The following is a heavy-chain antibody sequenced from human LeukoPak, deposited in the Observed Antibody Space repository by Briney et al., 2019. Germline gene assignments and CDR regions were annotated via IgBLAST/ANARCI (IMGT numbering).Heavy chain of an antibody. CDR1: GGTFSSYA. J-gene: IGHJ4*02. Sequence: ASVKVSCKASGGTFSSYAISWVRQAPGQGLEWMGGIIPIFGTANYAQKFQGRVTITADESTSTAYMELSGLRSEDTAVYYCARESLLRDYYDSSGYYYFDYWGQGTLVTVSS. CDR2: IIPIFGTA. V-gene: IGHV1-69*13. D-gene: IGHD3-22*01. CDR3: ARESLLRDYYDSSGYYYFDY.